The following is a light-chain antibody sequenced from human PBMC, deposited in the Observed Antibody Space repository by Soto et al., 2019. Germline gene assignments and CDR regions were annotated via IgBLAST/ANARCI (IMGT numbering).Light chain of an antibody. V-gene: IGLV1-44*01. Sequence: QAVVTQPPSASGTPGQRVTISCSGSSSNIGSNTVNWYHQLPGAAPKLLLYSNDQRPSGVPDRFSGSKSGTSASLAISGLQSEDEADYHCAAWDDSLNAVVFGGGTKVTVL. CDR1: SSNIGSNT. J-gene: IGLJ2*01. CDR2: SND. CDR3: AAWDDSLNAVV.